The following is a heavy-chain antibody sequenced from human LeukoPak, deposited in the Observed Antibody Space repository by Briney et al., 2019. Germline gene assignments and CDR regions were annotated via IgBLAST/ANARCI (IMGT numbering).Heavy chain of an antibody. Sequence: GGSLRLSCAASGFTVSSTYMSWVRQAPGKGLEWVSVIYSGGSTYYADSVKGRFTISRDNSKNTLYLQMNSLRAEDTAVYYCARVGDGYNFAFDIWGQGTMVTVSS. D-gene: IGHD5-24*01. CDR2: IYSGGST. CDR1: GFTVSSTY. CDR3: ARVGDGYNFAFDI. V-gene: IGHV3-53*01. J-gene: IGHJ3*02.